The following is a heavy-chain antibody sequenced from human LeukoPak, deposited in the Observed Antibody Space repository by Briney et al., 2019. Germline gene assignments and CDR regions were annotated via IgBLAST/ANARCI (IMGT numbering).Heavy chain of an antibody. Sequence: GGSLRLSCAVSGFSFRTHWMSWVRQAPGKGLEWVGKIKEDGSEKFYVDSAKSRFNISRDNARNSLYLQMNSLGAEDTAVYHCARGGSGSYGYFYYMDVWGKGTTVTVSS. V-gene: IGHV3-7*04. CDR3: ARGGSGSYGYFYYMDV. J-gene: IGHJ6*03. D-gene: IGHD3-10*01. CDR1: GFSFRTHW. CDR2: IKEDGSEK.